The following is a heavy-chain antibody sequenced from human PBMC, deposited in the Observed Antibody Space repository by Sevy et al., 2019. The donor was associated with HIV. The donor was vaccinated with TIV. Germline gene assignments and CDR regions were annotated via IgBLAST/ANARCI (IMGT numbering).Heavy chain of an antibody. V-gene: IGHV3-33*01. CDR3: ARGSFCSSASCYSGGYHY. CDR2: IWYDGSNK. J-gene: IGHJ4*02. Sequence: GGSLRLSCAASGFTFSSYGMHWVRQAPGKGLEWVAVIWYDGSNKYYADSVKGRFTISRDNSKNSLYLQMNSLRAEDTAVYYCARGSFCSSASCYSGGYHYWGQGTLVTVSS. D-gene: IGHD2-2*01. CDR1: GFTFSSYG.